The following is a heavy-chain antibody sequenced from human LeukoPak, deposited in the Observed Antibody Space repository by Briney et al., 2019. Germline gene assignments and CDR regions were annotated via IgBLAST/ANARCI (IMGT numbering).Heavy chain of an antibody. CDR2: ICGSGGST. V-gene: IGHV3-23*01. J-gene: IGHJ4*02. Sequence: GGSLRLSCAASGFMFSTYAMSWVRQAPGKGLQWVSTICGSGGSTFFADSVKGRFTISRDNSKNTLYLQMNSLRVEYTAIYYCAKFPPSLAAATPIDYWGQGTLVTVSS. CDR1: GFMFSTYA. D-gene: IGHD2-15*01. CDR3: AKFPPSLAAATPIDY.